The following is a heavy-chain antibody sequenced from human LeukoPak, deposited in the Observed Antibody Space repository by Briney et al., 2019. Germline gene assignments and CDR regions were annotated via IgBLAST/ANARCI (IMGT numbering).Heavy chain of an antibody. V-gene: IGHV1-69*04. CDR1: GGTFSSYA. Sequence: SVKVSCKASGGTFSSYAISWVRQAPGQGLEWMGRIIPIFGIANYAQEFQGRVTITEDKSTSTAYMELSSLRSEDTAVYYCARVEIAARLGWYFDLWGRGTLVTVSS. D-gene: IGHD6-6*01. CDR2: IIPIFGIA. CDR3: ARVEIAARLGWYFDL. J-gene: IGHJ2*01.